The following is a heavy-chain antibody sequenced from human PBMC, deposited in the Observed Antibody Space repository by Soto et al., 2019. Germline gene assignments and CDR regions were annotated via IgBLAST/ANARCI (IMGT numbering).Heavy chain of an antibody. V-gene: IGHV1-2*02. Sequence: GXSVKVSCNASGYPFTDYHIHWVRQAPGQGLEFMGWINANNGGAGSAQQFQGRVTVTRDTSITTVYMELSNLRSDDTAVYYCAREGGSETLQPSYNWFDTWGQGTLVTVSS. CDR3: AREGGSETLQPSYNWFDT. CDR2: INANNGGA. J-gene: IGHJ5*02. D-gene: IGHD6-25*01. CDR1: GYPFTDYH.